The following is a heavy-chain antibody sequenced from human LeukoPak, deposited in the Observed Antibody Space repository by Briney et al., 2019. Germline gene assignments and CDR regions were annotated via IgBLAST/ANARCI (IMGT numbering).Heavy chain of an antibody. J-gene: IGHJ4*02. D-gene: IGHD1-26*01. V-gene: IGHV3-7*01. CDR3: ARVGAWDLQRVFDY. CDR1: GFRFGDYW. Sequence: GGSLRLSCAAPGFRFGDYWMTWARHVPGKGLEWVANIKQDGAEKHYAESVEGRFIISRDNAKNSLYLGMDSLKVEDTAVYYCARVGAWDLQRVFDYWGQGTLVTVSS. CDR2: IKQDGAEK.